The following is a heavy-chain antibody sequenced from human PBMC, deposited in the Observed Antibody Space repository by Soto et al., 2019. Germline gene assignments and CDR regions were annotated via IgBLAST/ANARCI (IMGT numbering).Heavy chain of an antibody. Sequence: GASVKVSCKASGYTFTSTWMHWVRQAPGQGLEWMGIINPYGGAATYAEKFQGRVTMTRDTSTATDYMELSSLRSEDTAVYYCARGLIYDSSGYYSDYWGQGTPVTVSS. V-gene: IGHV1-46*01. CDR3: ARGLIYDSSGYYSDY. CDR2: INPYGGAA. J-gene: IGHJ4*02. CDR1: GYTFTSTW. D-gene: IGHD3-22*01.